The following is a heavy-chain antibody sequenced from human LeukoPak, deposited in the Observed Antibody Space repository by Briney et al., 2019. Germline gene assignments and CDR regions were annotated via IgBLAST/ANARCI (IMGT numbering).Heavy chain of an antibody. J-gene: IGHJ6*03. D-gene: IGHD2-2*01. V-gene: IGHV3-21*01. CDR3: ARENHTPRGYCSSTSCSDYYMDV. CDR2: ISSSSSYI. Sequence: GGSLRLSCAASGFTFSTYSMKWVRQAPGKGLEWVSSISSSSSYIYYADSVKGRFTISRDNAKNSLYLQMDSLRAEDTAVYYCARENHTPRGYCSSTSCSDYYMDVWGKGTTVTVSS. CDR1: GFTFSTYS.